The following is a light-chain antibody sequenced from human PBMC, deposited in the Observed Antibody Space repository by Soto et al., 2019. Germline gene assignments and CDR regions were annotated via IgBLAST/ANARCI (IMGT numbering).Light chain of an antibody. CDR3: QSYDSSLSGSV. J-gene: IGLJ2*01. Sequence: QAVLTQPPSVSGAPGQRVTISCTGSSSNIGAGYDVHWYQQLPGTAPKLLIYGNSNRPSGVPDRFSGSKSGTSASLAITGLQAEDEADYYCQSYDSSLSGSVLGGGTKVTVL. CDR1: SSNIGAGYD. CDR2: GNS. V-gene: IGLV1-40*01.